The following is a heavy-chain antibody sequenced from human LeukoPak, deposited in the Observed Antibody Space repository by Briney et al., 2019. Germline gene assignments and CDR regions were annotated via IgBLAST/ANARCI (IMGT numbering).Heavy chain of an antibody. V-gene: IGHV4-39*07. Sequence: ETLSLTCTVSSGSISSSSYYWGWIRQPPGKGLEWIGSIYHSGITDYNPSLKSRVTISVDRSKNQFSLKLSSVTAADTAVYYCARADIVVVPAAIKGGLGYFDYWGQGTLVTVSS. CDR3: ARADIVVVPAAIKGGLGYFDY. J-gene: IGHJ4*02. CDR2: IYHSGIT. CDR1: SGSISSSSYY. D-gene: IGHD2-2*02.